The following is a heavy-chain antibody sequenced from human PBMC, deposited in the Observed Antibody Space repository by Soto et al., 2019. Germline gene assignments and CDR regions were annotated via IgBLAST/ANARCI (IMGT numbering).Heavy chain of an antibody. CDR1: GGTFSSHA. Sequence: SVKVSCKASGGTFSSHAISWVRQAPGQGLEWMGGIIPIFGTANYAQKFQGRVTITADKSTSTAYMELSSLRSEDTAVYYCARDLMGYYYGMDVWGQGTTVTVSS. CDR3: ARDLMGYYYGMDV. CDR2: IIPIFGTA. J-gene: IGHJ6*02. D-gene: IGHD2-8*01. V-gene: IGHV1-69*06.